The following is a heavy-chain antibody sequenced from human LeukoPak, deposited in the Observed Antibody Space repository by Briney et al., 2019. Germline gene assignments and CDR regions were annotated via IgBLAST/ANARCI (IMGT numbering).Heavy chain of an antibody. D-gene: IGHD3-22*01. CDR2: IYYTGST. CDR3: ARHSYYYDSRGYYYVDAFDI. Sequence: SETLSLTCTVSGDSISSSSYYWGWIRQPPGKGLEGIGSIYYTGSTYYNPSLKSRVTISVDTSKNQFSLKLSSVTAADTAVYYCARHSYYYDSRGYYYVDAFDIWGQGTMVTVSS. V-gene: IGHV4-39*01. J-gene: IGHJ3*02. CDR1: GDSISSSSYY.